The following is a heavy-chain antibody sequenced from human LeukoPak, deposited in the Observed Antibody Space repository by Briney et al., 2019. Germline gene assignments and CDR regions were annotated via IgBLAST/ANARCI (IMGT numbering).Heavy chain of an antibody. V-gene: IGHV3-30-3*01. CDR1: GFTFSSYA. J-gene: IGHJ4*02. CDR2: ISYDGSNK. Sequence: PGRSLRLSCAASGFTFSSYAMHWVRQAPGKELEWVAVISYDGSNKYYADSVKGRFTISRDNSKNTLYLQMNSLRAEDTAVYYCARGSRCSSTSCYRTLDYWGQGTLVTVSS. D-gene: IGHD2-2*01. CDR3: ARGSRCSSTSCYRTLDY.